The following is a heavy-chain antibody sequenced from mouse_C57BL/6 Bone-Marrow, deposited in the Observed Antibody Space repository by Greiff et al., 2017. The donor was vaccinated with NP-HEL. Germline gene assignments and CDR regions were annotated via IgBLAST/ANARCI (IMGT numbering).Heavy chain of an antibody. V-gene: IGHV2-5*01. CDR3: AKVSYYSKDWYFDV. CDR1: GFSLTSYG. J-gene: IGHJ1*03. Sequence: VQLQQSGPGLVQPSQSLSITCTVSGFSLTSYGVHWVRQSPGKGLEWLGVIWRGGSTDYNAAFMSRLSITKDNYKSQVFFKMNSLQAVDTAIYYCAKVSYYSKDWYFDVWGTGTTVTVSS. CDR2: IWRGGST. D-gene: IGHD2-5*01.